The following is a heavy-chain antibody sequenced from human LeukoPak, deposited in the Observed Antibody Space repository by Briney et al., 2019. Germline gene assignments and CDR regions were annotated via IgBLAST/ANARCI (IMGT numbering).Heavy chain of an antibody. CDR3: ARDLMYYDILTGYSD. Sequence: SETLSLTCTVSGGSISNYYLSWIRQPAGKGLEWIGRIYSRVTTYNPSLKSRVTMSADTSRNHVSLTLNSVTAADTAVYYCARDLMYYDILTGYSDWGQGTLVTVSS. CDR1: GGSISNYY. D-gene: IGHD3-9*01. CDR2: IYSRVT. J-gene: IGHJ4*02. V-gene: IGHV4-4*07.